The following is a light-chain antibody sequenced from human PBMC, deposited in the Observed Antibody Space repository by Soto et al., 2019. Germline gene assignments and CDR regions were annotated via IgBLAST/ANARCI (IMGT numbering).Light chain of an antibody. CDR2: SSS. V-gene: IGKV3-11*01. J-gene: IGKJ4*01. Sequence: ELVLTQSPATLSLSPGERATLSCRASQSVSGSLAWYQQKPGQSPRLLLYSSSNRSTGIPARFSVSGSGTDVTLTVSSLEPEDFAVYYCQHRHNWPLTFGGGTRVDSK. CDR3: QHRHNWPLT. CDR1: QSVSGS.